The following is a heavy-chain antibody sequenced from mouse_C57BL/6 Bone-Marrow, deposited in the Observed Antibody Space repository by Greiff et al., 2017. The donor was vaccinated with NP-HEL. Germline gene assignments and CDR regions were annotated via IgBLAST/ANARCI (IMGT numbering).Heavy chain of an antibody. V-gene: IGHV1-19*01. CDR1: GYTFTDYY. CDR2: INPYNGGT. CDR3: ASPGNYFDY. J-gene: IGHJ2*01. Sequence: VQLQQSGPVLVKPGASVKMSCKASGYTFTDYYMNWVKQSHGKSLEWIGVINPYNGGTSYNQKFKGKATLTVDKSSSTAYMELNSLTSEDSAVYYCASPGNYFDYWGQGTTLTVSS.